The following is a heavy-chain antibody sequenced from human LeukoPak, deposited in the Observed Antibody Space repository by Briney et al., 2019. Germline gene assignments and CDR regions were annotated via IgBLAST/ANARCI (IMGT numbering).Heavy chain of an antibody. V-gene: IGHV3-23*01. J-gene: IGHJ4*02. Sequence: GGSLRLSCAASGSTIISYPMRWVRQAPGKGLEWVSTIGTYGTPFYADSVKGRFTISRDSSKNTLYLQMDSLRDDDTAVYYCAKGSGYYYEYWAQGTLVTVSS. D-gene: IGHD1-14*01. CDR1: GSTIISYP. CDR3: AKGSGYYYEY. CDR2: IGTYGTP.